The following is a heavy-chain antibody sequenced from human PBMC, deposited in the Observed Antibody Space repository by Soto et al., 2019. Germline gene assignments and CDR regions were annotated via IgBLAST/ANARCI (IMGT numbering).Heavy chain of an antibody. D-gene: IGHD3-3*01. V-gene: IGHV4-39*01. CDR1: GDSINSDKYY. J-gene: IGHJ4*02. CDR3: ARLEGLATISYYFDF. Sequence: QLQLQESGPGLVKPSETLSLTCSVSGDSINSDKYYWGWIRQPPGKGLEWIGSIYFRGNTYYNPSLQTRVPISLDKSKRQFSLKLNSVTAADSAVYFCARLEGLATISYYFDFWCQGALVTVSS. CDR2: IYFRGNT.